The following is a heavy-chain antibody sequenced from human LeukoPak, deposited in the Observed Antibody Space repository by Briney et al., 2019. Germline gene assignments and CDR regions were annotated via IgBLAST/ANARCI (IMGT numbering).Heavy chain of an antibody. D-gene: IGHD3-22*01. J-gene: IGHJ4*02. V-gene: IGHV3-23*01. Sequence: GGSLRLSCAASGFTFSSYAMGWVRQAPGKGLEWVSAISGSGGSTYYADSVKGRFTISRDNSKNTLYLQMNSLRAEDTAVYYCAKRPGYYYDSSGYYQPTDYWGQGTLVTISS. CDR3: AKRPGYYYDSSGYYQPTDY. CDR2: ISGSGGST. CDR1: GFTFSSYA.